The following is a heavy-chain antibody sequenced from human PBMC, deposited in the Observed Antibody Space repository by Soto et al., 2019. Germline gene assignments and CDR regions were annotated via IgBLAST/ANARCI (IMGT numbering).Heavy chain of an antibody. CDR2: IKTRIDSSTT. V-gene: IGHV3-15*01. CDR1: GASFTNAW. CDR3: TTEDPSWLRGLEY. D-gene: IGHD5-12*01. Sequence: EVQFVESGGGLVKPGESLRLSCEASGASFTNAWMNWVRQAPGKWLEWVGRIKTRIDSSTTDYAAPVKGRLTISTDDSKNTLYQQMDSLKTEDTAVYYCTTEDPSWLRGLEYWGQGTLVTVSS. J-gene: IGHJ4*02.